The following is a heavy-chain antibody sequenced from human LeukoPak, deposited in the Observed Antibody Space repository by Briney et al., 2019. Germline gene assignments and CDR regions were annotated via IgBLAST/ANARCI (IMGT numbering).Heavy chain of an antibody. Sequence: SETLSLTCAFSGGSISTDYWSWVRQPPGKGLQWIGYIYYSGSTNYSPSLKSRVTISLNTAKNQFSLRLRSVTAADTAVYYCARRVAVGNYFDPWGQGTLVTVSS. D-gene: IGHD4-11*01. CDR1: GGSISTDY. CDR3: ARRVAVGNYFDP. J-gene: IGHJ5*02. V-gene: IGHV4-59*08. CDR2: IYYSGST.